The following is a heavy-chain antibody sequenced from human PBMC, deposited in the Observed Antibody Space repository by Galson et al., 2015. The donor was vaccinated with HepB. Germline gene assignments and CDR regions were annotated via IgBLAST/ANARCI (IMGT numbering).Heavy chain of an antibody. J-gene: IGHJ6*03. D-gene: IGHD3-10*01. CDR2: LSGSSGNI. CDR3: AKAIWFGDPNMDV. CDR1: GFTFTAYA. V-gene: IGHV3-23*01. Sequence: SLRLSCAASGFTFTAYAMSWVRQAPGKGLEWVSSLSGSSGNIYYADSVRGRFTISRDTSTNTLFLQMNSLRAEDTALYYCAKAIWFGDPNMDVWGKGTTVTVSS.